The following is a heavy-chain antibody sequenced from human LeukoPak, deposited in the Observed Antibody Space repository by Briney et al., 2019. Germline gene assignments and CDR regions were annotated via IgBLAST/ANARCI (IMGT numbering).Heavy chain of an antibody. D-gene: IGHD2-2*01. CDR2: IYTSGST. V-gene: IGHV4-4*07. CDR1: GGSISSYY. CDR3: ARDRLGPAAMRRTGYYFDY. J-gene: IGHJ4*02. Sequence: SETLSLTCTVSGGSISSYYWSWIRQPAGKGLEWIGRIYTSGSTNYNPSLKSRVTMSVDTSKNQFSLKLSSVTAADTAVYYCARDRLGPAAMRRTGYYFDYWGQGTLVTVSS.